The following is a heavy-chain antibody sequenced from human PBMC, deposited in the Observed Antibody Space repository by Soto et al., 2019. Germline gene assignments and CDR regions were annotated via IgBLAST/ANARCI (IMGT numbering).Heavy chain of an antibody. CDR3: TRVVGNYYYYYGMDV. CDR2: IRSKAYGGTT. CDR1: GFTFGDYA. J-gene: IGHJ6*02. V-gene: IGHV3-49*04. Sequence: QPGGSLRLSCTASGFTFGDYAMSWVRQAPGKGLEWVGFIRSKAYGGTTEYAASVKGRFTISRDDSKSIAYLQMNSLKTEDTAVYYCTRVVGNYYYYYGMDVWGQGTTVTVSS.